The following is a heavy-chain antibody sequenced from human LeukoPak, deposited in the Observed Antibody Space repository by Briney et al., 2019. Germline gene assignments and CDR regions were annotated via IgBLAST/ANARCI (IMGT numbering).Heavy chain of an antibody. D-gene: IGHD3-22*01. CDR1: GFTVSSNY. J-gene: IGHJ4*02. CDR2: IYSGGST. V-gene: IGHV3-53*01. Sequence: GGSLRLSCAASGFTVSSNYMSWVRQAPGKGLEWVSVIYSGGSTYYADSVEGRFTISRDNSKNTLYLQMNSLRAEDTAVYYCARVYYYDSSGYFGYWGQGTLVTVSS. CDR3: ARVYYYDSSGYFGY.